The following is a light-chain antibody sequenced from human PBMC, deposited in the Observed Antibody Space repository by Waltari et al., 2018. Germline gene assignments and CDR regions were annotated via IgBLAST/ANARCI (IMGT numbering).Light chain of an antibody. CDR3: QQYHSVPLT. Sequence: IHMTQLPSSLSAPLGDRVPITCQASQDIKQSLNWFHQKPGTAPEVLIFDASNSQTAPPARFSGSGSGTDFTVTISGLQPGDMGTYYGQQYHSVPLTFGGGTTVEIK. CDR1: QDIKQS. J-gene: IGKJ4*01. CDR2: DAS. V-gene: IGKV1-33*01.